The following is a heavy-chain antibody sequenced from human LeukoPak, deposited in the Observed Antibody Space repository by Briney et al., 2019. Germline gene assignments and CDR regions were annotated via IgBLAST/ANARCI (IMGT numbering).Heavy chain of an antibody. CDR3: ATDGPVGATAHTFDT. CDR1: GFTFSSFG. V-gene: IGHV3-33*01. Sequence: GGSLRLSCAASGFTFSSFGMHWVRQAPGKGPEWVAIIWYDGSNQYYADSVKGRFTISRDTPKNMLYLQMNSLRVEDTAIYCCATDGPVGATAHTFDTWGQGTMVTVSS. CDR2: IWYDGSNQ. J-gene: IGHJ3*02. D-gene: IGHD1-26*01.